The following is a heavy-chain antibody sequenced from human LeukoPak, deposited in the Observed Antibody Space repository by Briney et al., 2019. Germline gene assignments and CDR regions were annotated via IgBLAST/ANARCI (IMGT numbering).Heavy chain of an antibody. D-gene: IGHD3-3*01. CDR2: INSDGSST. CDR3: ARDLRAFDI. CDR1: GFTFSSYW. V-gene: IGHV3-74*01. J-gene: IGHJ3*02. Sequence: PGGSLRLSCAASGFTFSSYWMHWVRQAPGKGLVWVSHINSDGSSTNYADSVKGRFTISRDNAKNTLYLQINSLRAEDTAVYYCARDLRAFDIWGQGTMVTVSS.